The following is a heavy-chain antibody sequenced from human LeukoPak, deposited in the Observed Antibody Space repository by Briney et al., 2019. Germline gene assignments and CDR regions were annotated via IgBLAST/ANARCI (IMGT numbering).Heavy chain of an antibody. J-gene: IGHJ5*02. D-gene: IGHD2-2*01. CDR3: ARANIGYCSSTSCPRTWFDP. Sequence: ASVKVSCKVSGYTLTVLSMHWVRQAPGKGLEWMGGFDPEDGETIYAQKFQGRVTMTEDTSISTAYMELSRLRSDDTAVYYCARANIGYCSSTSCPRTWFDPWGQGTLVTVSS. CDR1: GYTLTVLS. V-gene: IGHV1-24*01. CDR2: FDPEDGET.